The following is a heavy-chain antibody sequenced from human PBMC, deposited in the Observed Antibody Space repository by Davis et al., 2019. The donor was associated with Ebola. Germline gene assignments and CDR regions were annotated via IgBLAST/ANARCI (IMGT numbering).Heavy chain of an antibody. J-gene: IGHJ2*01. CDR1: GGSISSYY. V-gene: IGHV4-59*08. CDR2: IYYSGST. CDR3: ARHAGRLWYFDL. Sequence: PSETLSLTCTVSGGSISSYYWSWIRQPPGKGLEWIGYIYYSGSTNYNPSLKSRVTISVDTSKNQFSLKLSSVTAADTAVYYCARHAGRLWYFDLWGRGTLVTVSS. D-gene: IGHD3-16*01.